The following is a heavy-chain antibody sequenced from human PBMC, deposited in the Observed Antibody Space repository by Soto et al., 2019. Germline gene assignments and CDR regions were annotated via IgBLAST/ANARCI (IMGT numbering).Heavy chain of an antibody. CDR2: LNPNSGET. V-gene: IGHV1-8*01. D-gene: IGHD2-15*01. Sequence: QEQLVQSGAEVKKPGASVKVSCKTSGYTFTDYDINWVRPATGPGLAWIGWLNPNSGETGYAQKFQGRVTMTRSASLSTAYLELSSLRSEDTAVYYCARVAVAARPRWYNWFDPWGQGTLVTVSS. CDR1: GYTFTDYD. J-gene: IGHJ5*02. CDR3: ARVAVAARPRWYNWFDP.